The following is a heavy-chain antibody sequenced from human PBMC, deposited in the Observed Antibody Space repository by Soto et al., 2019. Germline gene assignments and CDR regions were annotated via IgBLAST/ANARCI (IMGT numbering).Heavy chain of an antibody. D-gene: IGHD2-15*01. CDR3: ARGGCSGGSCYRPFFSD. V-gene: IGHV4-34*02. CDR1: GGSFSDYY. J-gene: IGHJ4*02. CDR2: INHSGST. Sequence: QVQLQQWGAGLLKPSETLSLTCAVYGGSFSDYYWSWIRQPPGKGLEWIGEINHSGSTIDNPSLKSRVTMPVDTSKIQLSLNLTSVTAADTAVYYCARGGCSGGSCYRPFFSDWGQGTLVTVSS.